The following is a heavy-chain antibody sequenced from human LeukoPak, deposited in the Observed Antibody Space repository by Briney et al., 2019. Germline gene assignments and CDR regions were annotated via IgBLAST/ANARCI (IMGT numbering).Heavy chain of an antibody. CDR3: AEKFIAAAALDY. V-gene: IGHV4-34*01. Sequence: SETLSLTCAVYGGSFSGYYWSWIRQPPGKGLEWIGEINHSGSTNYNPSLKSRVTISVDTSKNQFSLKLSSVTAADTAVYYCAEKFIAAAALDYWGQGTLVTVSS. D-gene: IGHD6-13*01. J-gene: IGHJ4*02. CDR2: INHSGST. CDR1: GGSFSGYY.